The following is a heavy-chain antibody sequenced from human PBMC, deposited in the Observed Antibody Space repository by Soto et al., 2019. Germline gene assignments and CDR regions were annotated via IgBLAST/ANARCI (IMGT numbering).Heavy chain of an antibody. CDR3: TTDAVVYYDSSGYPTPAGFDY. J-gene: IGHJ4*02. Sequence: PGGSLRLSCAASGFTFSNAWMSWVRQAPGKGLEWVGRIKSKTDGGTTDYAAPVKGRFTISRDDSKNTLYLQMNSLKTEDTAVYYCTTDAVVYYDSSGYPTPAGFDYWGQGTLVTVSS. D-gene: IGHD3-22*01. CDR2: IKSKTDGGTT. V-gene: IGHV3-15*01. CDR1: GFTFSNAW.